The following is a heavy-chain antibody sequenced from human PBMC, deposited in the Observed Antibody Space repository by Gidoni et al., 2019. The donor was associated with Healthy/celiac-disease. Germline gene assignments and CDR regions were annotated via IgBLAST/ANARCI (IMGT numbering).Heavy chain of an antibody. V-gene: IGHV3-23*01. CDR3: AKDWSAAAGLPEIDY. CDR1: GFPLSSYA. CDR2: IRGSGGST. Sequence: EVQLLESGGGLVQPGGSLVLSWAASGFPLSSYAMRWVRQAPGKGREWVSAIRGSGGSTYYADSVKGRFTISRDNSKNTLYLQMNSLRAEDTAVYYCAKDWSAAAGLPEIDYWGQGTLVTVSS. D-gene: IGHD6-13*01. J-gene: IGHJ4*02.